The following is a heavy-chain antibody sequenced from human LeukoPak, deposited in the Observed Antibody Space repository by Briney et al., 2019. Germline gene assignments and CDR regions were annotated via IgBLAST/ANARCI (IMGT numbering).Heavy chain of an antibody. CDR3: ARDRHYGGNTYDY. Sequence: GASVKVSCKASGGTFSSYAISWVRQAPGQGLEWMGGIIPIFGTVNYAQKFQGRVTITADKSTSTAYMELSSLRSEDTAVYYCARDRHYGGNTYDYWGQGTLVTVSS. CDR1: GGTFSSYA. V-gene: IGHV1-69*06. D-gene: IGHD4-23*01. J-gene: IGHJ4*02. CDR2: IIPIFGTV.